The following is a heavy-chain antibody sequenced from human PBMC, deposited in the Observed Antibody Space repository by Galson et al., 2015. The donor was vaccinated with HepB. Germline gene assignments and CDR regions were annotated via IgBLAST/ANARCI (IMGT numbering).Heavy chain of an antibody. CDR1: GFTFSSYA. CDR3: ARPPDYGDYNCWDY. D-gene: IGHD4-17*01. CDR2: ISGSGGST. Sequence: SLRLSCAASGFTFSSYAMSWVRQAPGKGLEWVSAISGSGGSTYYADSVKGRFTISRDNSKNTLYLQMNSLRAEDTAVYYCARPPDYGDYNCWDYWGQGTLVTVSS. J-gene: IGHJ4*02. V-gene: IGHV3-23*01.